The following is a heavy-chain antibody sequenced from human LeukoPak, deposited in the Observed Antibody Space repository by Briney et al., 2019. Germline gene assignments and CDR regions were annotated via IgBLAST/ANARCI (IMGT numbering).Heavy chain of an antibody. D-gene: IGHD1-26*01. CDR2: ISGSGGST. V-gene: IGHV3-23*01. CDR1: GFTFSSYA. J-gene: IGHJ4*02. Sequence: GGSLRLSCAASGFTFSSYAMSWVRQAPGKGLEWVSAISGSGGSTYYADSVKGRFTISRDNSKNTLYLQMNSLRAEDTAVYYCAKDSESGSYYRVPGGYYFDYWGQGTLVTVSS. CDR3: AKDSESGSYYRVPGGYYFDY.